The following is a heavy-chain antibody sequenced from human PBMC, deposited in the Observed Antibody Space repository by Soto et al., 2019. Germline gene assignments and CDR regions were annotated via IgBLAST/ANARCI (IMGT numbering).Heavy chain of an antibody. D-gene: IGHD2-15*01. CDR3: AILGGERGYCSGGSCPFDS. J-gene: IGHJ4*02. CDR2: INPNSGGT. Sequence: QVQLVQSGAEVKKPGASVKVSCKASGYTFTGYYMHWVRQAPGQGLEWMGWINPNSGGTNYAKKFQGWVTMTRDTSISTAYMELSRLRSDDTAVYYCAILGGERGYCSGGSCPFDSWRQGTLVTVSS. CDR1: GYTFTGYY. V-gene: IGHV1-2*04.